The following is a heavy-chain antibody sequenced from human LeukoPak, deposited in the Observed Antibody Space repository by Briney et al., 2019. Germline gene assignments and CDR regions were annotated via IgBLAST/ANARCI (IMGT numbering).Heavy chain of an antibody. CDR3: ARTTYYYDSSGYSLDY. J-gene: IGHJ4*02. Sequence: SGPALVKPTQTLTLTCTFSGFSLSTSGMCASWIRQPPGKALEWLARIDWDDDKYYRTSLKTRLTISKDTSKNQVVLTMTNMDPVDTATYYCARTTYYYDSSGYSLDYWGQGTLVTVSS. CDR1: GFSLSTSGMC. D-gene: IGHD3-22*01. V-gene: IGHV2-70*11. CDR2: IDWDDDK.